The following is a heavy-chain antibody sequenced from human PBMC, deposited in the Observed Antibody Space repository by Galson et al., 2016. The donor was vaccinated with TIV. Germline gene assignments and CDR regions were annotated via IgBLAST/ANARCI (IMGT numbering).Heavy chain of an antibody. CDR3: AKRNCINCRYFYYFDN. CDR1: GFTFSNDA. D-gene: IGHD1/OR15-1a*01. J-gene: IGHJ4*02. V-gene: IGHV3-23*01. CDR2: ISATGDST. Sequence: SLRLSCAASGFTFSNDAMTWVRQAPGKGPEWVSTISATGDSTYYADSVRGRLTISRDNSRNTLYLQVDSLRAEDTAVYYYAKRNCINCRYFYYFDNWGLGTLVAVSS.